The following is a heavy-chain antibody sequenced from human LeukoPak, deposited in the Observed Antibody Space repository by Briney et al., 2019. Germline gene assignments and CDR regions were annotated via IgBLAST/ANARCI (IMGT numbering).Heavy chain of an antibody. CDR1: GGSISSGGYF. J-gene: IGHJ6*03. Sequence: SQTLSLTCTVSGGSISSGGYFWSWIRQHPGKGLEWIAHIYHAGSTHDNPSFRGRVAISLDTSANQFSLRLSSVTAADPAVYFCARATHYSASTGGPYMDVWGQGTTVTVSS. CDR3: ARATHYSASTGGPYMDV. D-gene: IGHD3-22*01. V-gene: IGHV4-31*03. CDR2: IYHAGST.